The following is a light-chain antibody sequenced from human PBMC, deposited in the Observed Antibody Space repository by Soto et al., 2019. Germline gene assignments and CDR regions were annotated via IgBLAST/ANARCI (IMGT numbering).Light chain of an antibody. CDR3: SSYISSSTCF. CDR1: SSDVGGYNY. V-gene: IGLV2-14*01. CDR2: EVS. Sequence: QSALTQPASVSGSPGQSITISCTGTSSDVGGYNYVSWYQQHSGKAPKLMIYEVSYRPSGVSNRFSGSKSGNTASLTISGLQAEDEADYYCSSYISSSTCFFGTGTKVTVL. J-gene: IGLJ1*01.